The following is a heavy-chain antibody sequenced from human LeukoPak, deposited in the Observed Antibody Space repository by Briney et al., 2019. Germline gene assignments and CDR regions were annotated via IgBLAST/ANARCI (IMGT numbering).Heavy chain of an antibody. CDR2: IKADGSGT. J-gene: IGHJ6*02. CDR3: ATWAFYHNLDV. V-gene: IGHV3-43*02. D-gene: IGHD2/OR15-2a*01. CDR1: GFTIGPYA. Sequence: GGSLRLSCAASGFTIGPYAMYWVRQGPGKGLEWVSVIKADGSGTFYADSVRGRFTTSRDNSKNSLYLQMNSLTSEDTALYYCATWAFYHNLDVWGQGTTVIVSS.